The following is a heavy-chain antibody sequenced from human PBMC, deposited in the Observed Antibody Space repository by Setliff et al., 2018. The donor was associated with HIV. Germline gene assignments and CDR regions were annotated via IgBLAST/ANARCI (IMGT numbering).Heavy chain of an antibody. CDR3: ARAYSANYRGGGHFDY. Sequence: ASVKVSCKTSGYTFTDYFIHWVRQAPGQGLEWMGWINPKSGATNFAQKFQVRVTMTRDTSINTAYMEANRLRSDDTAIYYCARAYSANYRGGGHFDYWGQGTLVTVSS. CDR1: GYTFTDYF. CDR2: INPKSGAT. J-gene: IGHJ4*02. D-gene: IGHD1-7*01. V-gene: IGHV1-2*02.